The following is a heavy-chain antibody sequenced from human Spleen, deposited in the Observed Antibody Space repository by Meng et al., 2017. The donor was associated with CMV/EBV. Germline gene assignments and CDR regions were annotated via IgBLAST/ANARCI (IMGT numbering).Heavy chain of an antibody. Sequence: ASVKVSCKASGYTFTGYYMHWVRQAPGQGLEWMGWINPNSGGTNYAQKFQGRVTMTRDTSISTAYMELRRRRSDDTAVDYGARGRGCFHGGPEFDYWGQGTLVTVSS. CDR3: ARGRGCFHGGPEFDY. J-gene: IGHJ4*02. CDR1: GYTFTGYY. CDR2: INPNSGGT. D-gene: IGHD1-14*01. V-gene: IGHV1-2*02.